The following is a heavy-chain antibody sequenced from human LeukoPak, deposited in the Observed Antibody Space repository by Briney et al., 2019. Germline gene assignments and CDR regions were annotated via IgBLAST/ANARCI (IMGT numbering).Heavy chain of an antibody. CDR2: IYNSEST. CDR3: ARVHPITMIVVDAFDI. D-gene: IGHD3-22*01. V-gene: IGHV4-4*07. CDR1: GAYFSNYY. Sequence: LSETLSLTCTVSGAYFSNYYWSWIREPAGKGLEWIGRIYNSESTDYNPSLRSRVTMSVDRSKNQFSLDLNSVTAADTAVYYCARVHPITMIVVDAFDIWGQGTMVTVSS. J-gene: IGHJ3*02.